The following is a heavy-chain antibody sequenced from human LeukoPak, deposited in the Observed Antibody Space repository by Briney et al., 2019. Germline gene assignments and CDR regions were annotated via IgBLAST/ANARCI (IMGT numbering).Heavy chain of an antibody. Sequence: GGSLRLSCAASGFTVSSNYMSWVRQAPGKGLEWVSAISGSGGSTYYADSVKGRFTISRDNSKNTLYLQMNSLRAEDTAVYYCAKDGGYCSGGSCYPTPAFDIWGQGTMVTVSS. CDR1: GFTVSSNY. CDR2: ISGSGGST. J-gene: IGHJ3*02. D-gene: IGHD2-15*01. CDR3: AKDGGYCSGGSCYPTPAFDI. V-gene: IGHV3-23*01.